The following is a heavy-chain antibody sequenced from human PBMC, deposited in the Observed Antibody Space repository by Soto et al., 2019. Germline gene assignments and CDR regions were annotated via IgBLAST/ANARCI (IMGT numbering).Heavy chain of an antibody. D-gene: IGHD4-17*01. J-gene: IGHJ6*02. CDR1: GGTFSSYA. Sequence: QVQLVQSGAEVKKPGSSVKVSCKASGGTFSSYAISWVRQAPGQGLEWMGGIIPIFGTANYAQKFQGRVTITADESTRTAYMELSSLNYEDTAVYYCARDTAHDYGDSGDSYYYYGMDVWGQGTTVTVSS. CDR3: ARDTAHDYGDSGDSYYYYGMDV. CDR2: IIPIFGTA. V-gene: IGHV1-69*01.